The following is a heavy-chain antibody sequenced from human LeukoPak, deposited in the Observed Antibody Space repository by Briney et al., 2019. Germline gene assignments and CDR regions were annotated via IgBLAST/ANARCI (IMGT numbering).Heavy chain of an antibody. CDR2: IRYDGSNK. CDR3: ARGFNNELEPLPTDY. J-gene: IGHJ4*02. V-gene: IGHV3-30*02. D-gene: IGHD1-1*01. CDR1: GFTFSSYD. Sequence: GGSLRLSCAASGFTFSSYDMHWVRQAPGKGLEWVAFIRYDGSNKYYADSVKGRFTISRDNSKNTLYLQMNSLRAEDTAVYYCARGFNNELEPLPTDYWGQGTLVTVSS.